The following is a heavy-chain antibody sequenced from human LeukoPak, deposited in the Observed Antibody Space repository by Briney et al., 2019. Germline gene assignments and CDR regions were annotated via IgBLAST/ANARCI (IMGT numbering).Heavy chain of an antibody. Sequence: PGRSLRLYCAASGFTFSSYAMHWVRQAPGKGLEWVAVLSYDGTNKYYADSVKGRFTISRDNSKNTLYLQMNSLRAEDTAVYYCARGSNPKTYDHWSGPEFQYWGQGTQVTVSS. CDR2: LSYDGTNK. CDR1: GFTFSSYA. D-gene: IGHD3-3*01. V-gene: IGHV3-30-3*01. J-gene: IGHJ1*01. CDR3: ARGSNPKTYDHWSGPEFQY.